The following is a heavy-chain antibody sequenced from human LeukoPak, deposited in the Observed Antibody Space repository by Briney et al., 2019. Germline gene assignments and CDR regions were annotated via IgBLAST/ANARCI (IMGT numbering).Heavy chain of an antibody. J-gene: IGHJ5*02. D-gene: IGHD6-19*01. V-gene: IGHV3-23*01. CDR3: AKGNPVAGTSSWFDP. Sequence: GGSLRLSCPASGFTFSSYAMSWVRQAPGKGLEWVSAISGSGGSTYYADSVKGRFTISRDNSKNTLYLQMNSLRAEDTAVYYCAKGNPVAGTSSWFDPWGQGTLVTVSS. CDR2: ISGSGGST. CDR1: GFTFSSYA.